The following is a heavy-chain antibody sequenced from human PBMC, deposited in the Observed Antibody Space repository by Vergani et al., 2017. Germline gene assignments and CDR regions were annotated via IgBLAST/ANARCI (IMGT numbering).Heavy chain of an antibody. D-gene: IGHD3-9*01. V-gene: IGHV3-23*01. Sequence: EVQLLESGGGLVQPGGSLRLSCAASGFTFSSHAMSWVRQAPGKGLEWVSAISGSGGSTYYADSVKGRFTISRDNSKNTLYLQMNSLRAEDTAVYYCAKTGDDAGYYFGAFDIWGQGTMVTVSS. J-gene: IGHJ3*02. CDR1: GFTFSSHA. CDR2: ISGSGGST. CDR3: AKTGDDAGYYFGAFDI.